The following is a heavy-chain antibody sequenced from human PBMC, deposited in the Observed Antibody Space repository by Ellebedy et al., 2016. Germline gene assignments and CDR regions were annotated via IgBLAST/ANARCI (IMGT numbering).Heavy chain of an antibody. J-gene: IGHJ4*02. V-gene: IGHV4-59*02. Sequence: SETLSLTXTVSGGSVDTYYWTWIRQSPGTGLEWIGYVFYGGSTKYNPSLRSRVTISLDTSKNQFSLKLTSVAAADTAVYYCARDVSLYSSSPSFDFWGRGTLVTVSS. D-gene: IGHD6-6*01. CDR2: VFYGGST. CDR1: GGSVDTYY. CDR3: ARDVSLYSSSPSFDF.